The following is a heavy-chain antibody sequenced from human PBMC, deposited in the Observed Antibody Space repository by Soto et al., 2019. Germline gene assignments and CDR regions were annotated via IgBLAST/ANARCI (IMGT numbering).Heavy chain of an antibody. Sequence: GGSLRLSCAASGFTFSSYGMHWVRQAPGKGLEWVAVISYDGSNKYYADSVKGRFTISRDNSKNTLYLQMNSLRAEDTAVYYCAKDFTVTTYYYYYGMDVWGQGTTVTVSS. V-gene: IGHV3-30*18. J-gene: IGHJ6*02. D-gene: IGHD4-17*01. CDR3: AKDFTVTTYYYYYGMDV. CDR1: GFTFSSYG. CDR2: ISYDGSNK.